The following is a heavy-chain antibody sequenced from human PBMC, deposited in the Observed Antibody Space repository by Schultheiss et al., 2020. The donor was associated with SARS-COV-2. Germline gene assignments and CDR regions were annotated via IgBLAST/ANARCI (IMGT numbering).Heavy chain of an antibody. CDR2: ISSSGNTI. CDR3: ARSWGELPNAFDI. D-gene: IGHD3-16*01. J-gene: IGHJ3*02. CDR1: GFTFSDHY. Sequence: GGSLRLSCAASGFTFSDHYMSWIRQAPGKGLEWLSYISSSGNTIYYADSVKGRFTISRDNAKNSLFLQMNSLRAEDTAVYYCARSWGELPNAFDIWGQGTMVTVSS. V-gene: IGHV3-11*01.